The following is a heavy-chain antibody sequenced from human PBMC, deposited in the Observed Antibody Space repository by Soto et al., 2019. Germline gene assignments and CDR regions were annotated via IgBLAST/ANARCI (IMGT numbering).Heavy chain of an antibody. J-gene: IGHJ5*02. D-gene: IGHD3-10*01. CDR3: AHSRRAYYYGSGSYYGRYDP. Sequence: QNTLKETGPTLVKPTQTLTLTCTFSGFSLSTSGVGVGWIRQPPGKALEWLALIYWNDDKRYSPSLKSRLTITKDTSKNQVVLTMINMDPVDAATYYCAHSRRAYYYGSGSYYGRYDPWGQGTLVTVSS. CDR2: IYWNDDK. V-gene: IGHV2-5*01. CDR1: GFSLSTSGVG.